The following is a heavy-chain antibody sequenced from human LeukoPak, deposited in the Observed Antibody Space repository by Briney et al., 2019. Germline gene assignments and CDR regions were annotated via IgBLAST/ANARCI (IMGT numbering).Heavy chain of an antibody. V-gene: IGHV3-21*01. Sequence: SGGSLRLSCAASGFTFDDYSMNWVRQAPGKGLEWVSSISSRSSYIFYADSVKGRFSISRDNAKNSLYLQMNSLRAEDTAVYYCARDGVRDYYDSSGTFDYWGQGTLVTVSS. J-gene: IGHJ4*02. D-gene: IGHD3-22*01. CDR2: ISSRSSYI. CDR1: GFTFDDYS. CDR3: ARDGVRDYYDSSGTFDY.